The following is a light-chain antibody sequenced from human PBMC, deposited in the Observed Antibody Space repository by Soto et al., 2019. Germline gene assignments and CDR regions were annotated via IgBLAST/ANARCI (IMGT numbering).Light chain of an antibody. V-gene: IGLV2-14*03. J-gene: IGLJ2*01. CDR3: SAYTSSSTVL. CDR1: GSDIGGYDY. CDR2: DVS. Sequence: QSAMTQPASVSGSPGQSITISCTGTGSDIGGYDYVSWYQLHPGKAHKLIICDVSRRPSGVSNRFSGAKSGNTAYLTISGLQAEDEADYYCSAYTSSSTVLFGGGTQLTVL.